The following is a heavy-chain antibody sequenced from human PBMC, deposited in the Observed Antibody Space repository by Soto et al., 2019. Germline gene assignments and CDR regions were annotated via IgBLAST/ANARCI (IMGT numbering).Heavy chain of an antibody. J-gene: IGHJ4*02. CDR1: GFSFSSFG. CDR3: SREGDVPGLPTDLSFDY. Sequence: QVQLVESGGGVVQPGRPLRLSCAASGFSFSSFGMHWVRQAPGKGLEWVAVVSKDGGTTYYADSVKGRLTISRDNSKNTLNLQVHSLRTENTAIYSCSREGDVPGLPTDLSFDYWGQGTLVTASS. CDR2: VSKDGGTT. V-gene: IGHV3-30*03. D-gene: IGHD3-10*02.